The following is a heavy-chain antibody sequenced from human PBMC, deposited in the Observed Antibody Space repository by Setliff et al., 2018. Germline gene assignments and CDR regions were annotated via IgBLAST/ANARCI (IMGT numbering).Heavy chain of an antibody. Sequence: PSETLSLTCTVSGDSISSGSYYWNWIRQHPEKGLEWLGYIFHSGSTHYNSSLKSRITISIDTSKNHFSLELNSVTAAGSAVYYCARVADGSGSFYLGFDYWGQGILVTVSS. J-gene: IGHJ4*02. CDR2: IFHSGST. CDR3: ARVADGSGSFYLGFDY. D-gene: IGHD3-10*01. V-gene: IGHV4-31*03. CDR1: GDSISSGSYY.